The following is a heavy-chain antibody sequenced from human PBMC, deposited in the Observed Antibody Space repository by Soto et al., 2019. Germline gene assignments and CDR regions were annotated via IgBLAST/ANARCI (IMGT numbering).Heavy chain of an antibody. V-gene: IGHV1-18*01. D-gene: IGHD3-10*01. CDR2: ISAYNGNT. Sequence: GASVKVSCKASGYTFTSYGISWVRQAPGQGLEWMGWISAYNGNTNYAQKLQGRVTMTTDTSTSTAYMELRSLRSDDTAVYYCARDTIWFGELLRYYGMDVWGQGTTVTVSS. CDR1: GYTFTSYG. J-gene: IGHJ6*02. CDR3: ARDTIWFGELLRYYGMDV.